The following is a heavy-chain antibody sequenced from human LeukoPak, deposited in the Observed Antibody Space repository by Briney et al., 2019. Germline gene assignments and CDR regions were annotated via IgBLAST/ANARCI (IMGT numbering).Heavy chain of an antibody. CDR3: ARHIAVAGIGAFDI. CDR2: ISSSSSYI. D-gene: IGHD6-19*01. V-gene: IGHV3-21*01. CDR1: GFTFSSYS. J-gene: IGHJ3*02. Sequence: GGSLRLSCAASGFTFSSYSMNWVRQAPGKGLEWVSSISSSSSYIYYADSVKGRFTIPRDNAKNSLYLQMNSLRAEDTAVYYCARHIAVAGIGAFDIWGQGTMVTVSS.